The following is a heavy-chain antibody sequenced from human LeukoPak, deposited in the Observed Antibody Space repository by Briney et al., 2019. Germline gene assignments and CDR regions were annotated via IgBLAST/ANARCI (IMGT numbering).Heavy chain of an antibody. Sequence: GASVKVSCKASGYTFTSNAMNWVRQAPGQGLEWMGWINTNTGNPTYAQGFTGRFVFSLDTSVSTAYLQISSLKAEDTAVYYCARGESLLWFGELFWFDPWGQGTLVTVSS. J-gene: IGHJ5*02. CDR1: GYTFTSNA. D-gene: IGHD3-10*01. V-gene: IGHV7-4-1*02. CDR3: ARGESLLWFGELFWFDP. CDR2: INTNTGNP.